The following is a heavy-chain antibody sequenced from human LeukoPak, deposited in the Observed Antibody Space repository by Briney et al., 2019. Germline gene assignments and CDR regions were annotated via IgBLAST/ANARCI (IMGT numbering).Heavy chain of an antibody. V-gene: IGHV3-11*04. CDR3: AGALFGGGGVDY. Sequence: GGSLRLSCAASGFTFSDYYMSWIRQTPGKGLEWVSYISSSGNTIYYADSVRGRFTISRDNAKNSLYLQMNSLRAEDTAVYYFAGALFGGGGVDYWGQGTLVTVSS. CDR1: GFTFSDYY. CDR2: ISSSGNTI. J-gene: IGHJ4*02. D-gene: IGHD3-16*01.